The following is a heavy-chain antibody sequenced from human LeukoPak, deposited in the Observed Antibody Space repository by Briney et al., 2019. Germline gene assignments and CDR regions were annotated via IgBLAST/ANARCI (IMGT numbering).Heavy chain of an antibody. CDR3: ARGHPPNYSPFDP. D-gene: IGHD3-10*01. CDR2: IYYSGGT. V-gene: IGHV4-30-2*01. CDR1: GGSISSGGYF. Sequence: SQTLSLTCTVSGGSISSGGYFWSWIRQPPGKGLEWIGYIYYSGGTYYNPSLKSRVTISVDRSENQFSLKLRSVTAADTAVYYCARGHPPNYSPFDPWGQGTLVTVSS. J-gene: IGHJ5*02.